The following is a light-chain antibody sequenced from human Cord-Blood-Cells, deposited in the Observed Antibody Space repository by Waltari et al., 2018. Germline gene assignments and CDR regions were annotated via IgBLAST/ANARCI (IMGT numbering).Light chain of an antibody. CDR3: QQYYSYPLT. J-gene: IGKJ4*01. V-gene: IGKV1-8*01. Sequence: AIRITQSPSSLSASTGDRVTITCRASQGISSYLAWYQLKPGKAPKLLIYAASTLQSGVPSRFSGSGSGTDFTLTISCLQSEDFATYYCQQYYSYPLTFGGGTKVEIK. CDR1: QGISSY. CDR2: AAS.